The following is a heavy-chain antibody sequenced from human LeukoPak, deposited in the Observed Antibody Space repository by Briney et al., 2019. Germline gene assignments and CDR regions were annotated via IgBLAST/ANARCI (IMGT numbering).Heavy chain of an antibody. D-gene: IGHD5-12*01. CDR2: IHYGGRT. CDR3: ATEVAPSDHYYYYGMDV. J-gene: IGHJ6*02. CDR1: GGSISSNY. Sequence: PSDTLSLTCTVSGGSISSNYWSWVRQPPGKGLEWIGYIHYGGRTNYNPSLKNRVTISVDTSKNQFSLKLSSVTAADTAVYYCATEVAPSDHYYYYGMDVWGQGTTVTVSS. V-gene: IGHV4-59*01.